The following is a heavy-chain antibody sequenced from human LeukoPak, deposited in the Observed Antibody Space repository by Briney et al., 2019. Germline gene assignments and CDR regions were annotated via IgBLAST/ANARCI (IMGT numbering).Heavy chain of an antibody. V-gene: IGHV4-59*01. J-gene: IGHJ4*02. Sequence: SGTPSLTCTVSGGSISSFYWSWIRQPPREGLEWIGDIYYSGSTNYNPSLKSRVTISVDTSKNQFSLKLSSVTAADTAVYYCARERTDYGSGSYYTDYWGQGTLVTVSS. CDR2: IYYSGST. D-gene: IGHD3-10*01. CDR3: ARERTDYGSGSYYTDY. CDR1: GGSISSFY.